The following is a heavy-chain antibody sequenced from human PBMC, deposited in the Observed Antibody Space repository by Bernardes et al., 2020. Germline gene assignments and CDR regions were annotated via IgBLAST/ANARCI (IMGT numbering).Heavy chain of an antibody. CDR3: ARGHGSGGSCYTLSWFDR. J-gene: IGHJ5*02. D-gene: IGHD2-15*01. V-gene: IGHV3-23*01. CDR1: GFTFSSYA. Sequence: GGSLRLSCAASGFTFSSYAMSWVRQAPGKGLEWVSVISGSGGSTYYADSVKGRFIISKDNSKNTLYLQMNSLTAEDTDVYYCARGHGSGGSCYTLSWFDRWGQGTVVTV. CDR2: ISGSGGST.